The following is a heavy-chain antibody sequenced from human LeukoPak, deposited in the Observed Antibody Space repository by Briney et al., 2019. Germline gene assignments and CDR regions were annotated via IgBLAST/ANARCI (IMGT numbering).Heavy chain of an antibody. CDR1: GFTFSSYG. D-gene: IGHD3-10*01. Sequence: PGGSLRLSCAASGFTFSSYGMHWVRQAPGKGLEWVAVISYDGSNKYYADSVKGRFTISRDNSKNTLYLQMNSLRAEDTAVCYCAKDQRFGELLPDYWGQGTLVTVSS. J-gene: IGHJ4*02. CDR3: AKDQRFGELLPDY. CDR2: ISYDGSNK. V-gene: IGHV3-30*18.